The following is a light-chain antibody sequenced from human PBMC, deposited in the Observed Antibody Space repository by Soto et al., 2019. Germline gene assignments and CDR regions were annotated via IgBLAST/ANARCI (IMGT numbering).Light chain of an antibody. CDR3: QQYCSTPPT. CDR1: QSVLYSSNNTNY. CDR2: WAS. Sequence: DIVMTQSPDSLAVSLGERATINCKSSQSVLYSSNNTNYLAWYQQKPGQPPKLLIYWASTRESGVPDRFSGSGSGTDFTLTISRLQAVYVAVYYCQQYCSTPPTFGQWTKGEIK. V-gene: IGKV4-1*01. J-gene: IGKJ1*01.